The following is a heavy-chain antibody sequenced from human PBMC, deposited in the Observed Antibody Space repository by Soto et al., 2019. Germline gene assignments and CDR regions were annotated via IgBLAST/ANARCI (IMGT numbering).Heavy chain of an antibody. Sequence: GGSLRLSCAASGFTFSNYWMSWIRQAPGKGLEWVANIKQDGSETNYVDSVKGRFTISRDNAKNSLYLQMNSLRAEDTAVYYCANPVDYWGQGTLVTVSS. J-gene: IGHJ4*02. V-gene: IGHV3-7*01. CDR2: IKQDGSET. CDR1: GFTFSNYW. CDR3: ANPVDY.